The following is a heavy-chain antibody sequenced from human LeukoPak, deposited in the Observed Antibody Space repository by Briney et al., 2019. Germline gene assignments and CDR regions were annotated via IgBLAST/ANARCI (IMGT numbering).Heavy chain of an antibody. CDR3: ARDPPEWELPFDN. CDR1: GFTSSSYW. Sequence: PGGSLSLSCAASGFTSSSYWMHWVRQAPGKGLVWVSTINTDGSKTTYADSVKGRFTISRDNAKNTLYLHMNGLRAEDTAVYYCARDPPEWELPFDNWGQGTLVTVSS. J-gene: IGHJ4*02. D-gene: IGHD1-26*01. V-gene: IGHV3-74*01. CDR2: INTDGSKT.